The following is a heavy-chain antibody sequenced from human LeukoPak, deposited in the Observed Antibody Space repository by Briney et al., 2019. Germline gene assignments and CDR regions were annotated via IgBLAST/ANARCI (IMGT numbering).Heavy chain of an antibody. V-gene: IGHV3-23*01. J-gene: IGHJ4*02. Sequence: GGSLRLSCAASGLTFSSYAMSWVRQAPGKGLEWVSAISGSGGSTYYADSAKGRFTISRDNSKNTLYLQMNSLRAEDTAVYYCAKDPGDCGGDCSPYYFDYWGQGTLVTVSS. D-gene: IGHD2-21*02. CDR3: AKDPGDCGGDCSPYYFDY. CDR1: GLTFSSYA. CDR2: ISGSGGST.